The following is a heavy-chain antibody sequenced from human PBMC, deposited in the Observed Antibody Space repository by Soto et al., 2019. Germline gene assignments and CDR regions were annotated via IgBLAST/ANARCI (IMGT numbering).Heavy chain of an antibody. D-gene: IGHD3-10*01. V-gene: IGHV4-59*01. J-gene: IGHJ6*03. CDR2: IYYSGST. CDR1: GGSISSYY. CDR3: ARGESSGVRYYYYYMDV. Sequence: QVQLQESGPGLVKPSETLSLTCTVSGGSISSYYWIWIRQPPGKGLEWIGYIYYSGSTNYNPSLKSRVTISVDTSKNQFSLKLSSVTAADTAVYYCARGESSGVRYYYYYMDVWGKGTTVTVSS.